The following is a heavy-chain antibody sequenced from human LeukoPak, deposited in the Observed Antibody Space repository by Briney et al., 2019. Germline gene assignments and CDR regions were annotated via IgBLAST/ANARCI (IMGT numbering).Heavy chain of an antibody. CDR1: GFTFTDTY. V-gene: IGHV3-7*01. CDR3: ARDASALY. Sequence: PGGSLRLSCAVSGFTFTDTYMTWVRQAPGKGLEWVASIKPDGSEKYYLDSVKGRFTISRGNARDSLYLQMNSLRDDDTSVYFCARDASALYWGRGTLVTVSS. CDR2: IKPDGSEK. D-gene: IGHD6-19*01. J-gene: IGHJ4*02.